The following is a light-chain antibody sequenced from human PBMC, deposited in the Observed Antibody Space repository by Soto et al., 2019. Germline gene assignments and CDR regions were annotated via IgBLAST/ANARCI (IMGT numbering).Light chain of an antibody. V-gene: IGKV1-39*01. CDR2: STS. CDR1: QSVNTF. CDR3: QQSYTTPWT. Sequence: DIQMTQSPSSLSASVGDRVTITCRLSQSVNTFLNWYQQKPGKAPHLLIYSTSTLQSGVPSRFSVCGSGTEFTLTISSLQPEDFASYYCQQSYTTPWTFGQGTRVDIK. J-gene: IGKJ1*01.